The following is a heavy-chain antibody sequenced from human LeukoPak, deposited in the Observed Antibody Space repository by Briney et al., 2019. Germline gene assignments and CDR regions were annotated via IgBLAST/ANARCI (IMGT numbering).Heavy chain of an antibody. Sequence: GGSLRLSCAASGFTFSSYAMSWVRQAPGKGLEWVSAISGSGGSTYYADPVKGRFTISRDNSKNTLYLQMHSLRAEDTAVYYCAKERRYFDWLLSSSALDYWGQGTLVTVSS. CDR3: AKERRYFDWLLSSSALDY. V-gene: IGHV3-23*01. CDR1: GFTFSSYA. J-gene: IGHJ4*02. CDR2: ISGSGGST. D-gene: IGHD3-9*01.